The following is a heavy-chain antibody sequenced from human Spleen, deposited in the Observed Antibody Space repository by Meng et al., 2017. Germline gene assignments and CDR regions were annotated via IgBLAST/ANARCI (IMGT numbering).Heavy chain of an antibody. V-gene: IGHV4/OR15-8*02. CDR3: ASWIYSCGWQ. Sequence: GQLQEPGPGLVKSSGTLSLTCVVSGGSISSIDWWSWVRQPPGKGLEWIGEIYHGGDTNYNPSLKSRVTIAIDKSKNQFSLKLSSVTAADTAVYYCASWIYSCGWQWGQGALVTVSS. CDR1: GGSISSIDW. J-gene: IGHJ4*02. CDR2: IYHGGDT. D-gene: IGHD6-19*01.